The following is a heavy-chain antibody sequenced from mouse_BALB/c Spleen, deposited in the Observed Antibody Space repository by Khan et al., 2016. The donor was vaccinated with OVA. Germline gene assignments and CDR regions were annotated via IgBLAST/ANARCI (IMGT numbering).Heavy chain of an antibody. Sequence: QIQLVQSGPELKKPGETVKISCKASGYTFTDYSMHWVKQAPGKGLKWMGWINTETGEPTYVDDFKGRFVFSLETSASTAYLQINNLKNEDTATYVCAGRKHWYFDVWGAGTTVTVSS. CDR3: AGRKHWYFDV. V-gene: IGHV9-2-1*01. CDR2: INTETGEP. J-gene: IGHJ1*01. CDR1: GYTFTDYS.